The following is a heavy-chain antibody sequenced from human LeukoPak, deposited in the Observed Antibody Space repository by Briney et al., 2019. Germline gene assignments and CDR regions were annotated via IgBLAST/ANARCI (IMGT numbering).Heavy chain of an antibody. J-gene: IGHJ4*02. V-gene: IGHV3-7*01. CDR1: GFTFSDYW. D-gene: IGHD3-10*01. CDR2: IVQDGRDK. Sequence: PGGSLRLSCAASGFTFSDYWMSWVRQAPGKGLEWVATIVQDGRDKFSVDSVKGRFTISRDNARNSMYQQMKSLRVEDTAVYYCARDSWFGESDPFDYWGQGTLVTVSS. CDR3: ARDSWFGESDPFDY.